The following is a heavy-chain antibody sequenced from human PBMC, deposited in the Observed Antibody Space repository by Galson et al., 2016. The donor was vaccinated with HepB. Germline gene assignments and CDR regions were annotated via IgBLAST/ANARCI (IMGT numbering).Heavy chain of an antibody. Sequence: SLRLSCAASGFAFSSYWMYWVRQPPGKGLVWVSRINSDGSRRTYADSVKGRFTISRDNARNTLYLQMDRRRAEDTAVYYCARGGYDGYEIDYWGQGTLVSVSS. J-gene: IGHJ4*02. V-gene: IGHV3-74*01. D-gene: IGHD5-12*01. CDR1: GFAFSSYW. CDR3: ARGGYDGYEIDY. CDR2: INSDGSRR.